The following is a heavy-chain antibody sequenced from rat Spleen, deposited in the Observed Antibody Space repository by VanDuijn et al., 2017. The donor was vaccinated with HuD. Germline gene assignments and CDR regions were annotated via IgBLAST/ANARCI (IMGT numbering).Heavy chain of an antibody. CDR2: IWSGGST. CDR3: VRAGYNFDY. V-gene: IGHV2-15*01. CDR1: GFSLISYA. J-gene: IGHJ2*01. D-gene: IGHD2-3*01. Sequence: QVQLKESGPGLVQPSQTLSLTCTVSGFSLISYAVSWVRQPPGKGLEWMGVIWSGGSTAYNSLLKSRLSISRDTATSQVFLKMNSLQTEDTATYYCVRAGYNFDYWGQGVMVTVSS.